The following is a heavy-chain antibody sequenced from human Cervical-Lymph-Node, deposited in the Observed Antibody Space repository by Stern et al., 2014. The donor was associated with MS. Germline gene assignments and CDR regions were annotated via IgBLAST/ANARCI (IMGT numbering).Heavy chain of an antibody. CDR3: ARAIFGVNTAAMAPDAFDT. CDR1: GFTVSNNY. V-gene: IGHV3-53*01. J-gene: IGHJ3*02. Sequence: EVQLVESGGGLIQPGGSLRLSCAAPGFTVSNNYMSWVRQAPGTGLEWVSLIYTDDRTYYAGPVKGRFTISRDGSKNKLFLQMNSLRAEDTAVYYCARAIFGVNTAAMAPDAFDTWGQGTMVTVSS. D-gene: IGHD3-3*01. CDR2: IYTDDRT.